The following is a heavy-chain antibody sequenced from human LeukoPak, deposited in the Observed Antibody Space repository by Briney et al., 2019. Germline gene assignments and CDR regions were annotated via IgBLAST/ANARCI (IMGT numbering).Heavy chain of an antibody. V-gene: IGHV3-30*04. D-gene: IGHD3-10*01. CDR1: GFTFNTYA. CDR3: AKYRGFGDSYDS. Sequence: GRSLRPSCAASGFTFNTYAMHWVRQAPGKGLEWVSIISYDGTDKYTADSVRGRFTISRDNSQSTLYLQMNSLRAEDTAVYYCAKYRGFGDSYDSWGQGTLVTVSS. J-gene: IGHJ4*02. CDR2: ISYDGTDK.